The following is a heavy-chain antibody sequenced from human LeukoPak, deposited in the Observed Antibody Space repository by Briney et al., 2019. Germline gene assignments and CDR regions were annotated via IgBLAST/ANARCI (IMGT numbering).Heavy chain of an antibody. Sequence: SETLSLTCTVSGGSISSHYWSWIRQPPGKGLEWIGYIYYSGSTNYNPSLKSRVTISVDTSKNQFSLKLSSVTAADTAVYYCASGEMATIDHRFDYWGQRTLVTVSS. CDR3: ASGEMATIDHRFDY. J-gene: IGHJ4*02. CDR1: GGSISSHY. V-gene: IGHV4-59*11. CDR2: IYYSGST. D-gene: IGHD5-24*01.